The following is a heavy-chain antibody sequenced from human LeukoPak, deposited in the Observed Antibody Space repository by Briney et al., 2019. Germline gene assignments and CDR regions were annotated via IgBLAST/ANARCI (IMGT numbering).Heavy chain of an antibody. Sequence: GRSLRLSCAPSGFTFSSYAMHWVRHAPGKGLEWVAVASFDGNHNYFADSVKGRFTISRDISKSTVYLQMNSLTAEDTAVYYCARSTASYDIWSGSSYWGQGALVTVSS. J-gene: IGHJ4*02. CDR3: ARSTASYDIWSGSSY. CDR1: GFTFSSYA. V-gene: IGHV3-30*04. CDR2: ASFDGNHN. D-gene: IGHD3-3*01.